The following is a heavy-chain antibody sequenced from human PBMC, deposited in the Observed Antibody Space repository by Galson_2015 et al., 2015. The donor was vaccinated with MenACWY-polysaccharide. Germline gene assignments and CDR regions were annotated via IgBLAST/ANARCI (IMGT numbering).Heavy chain of an antibody. CDR2: VNNDGTGT. J-gene: IGHJ4*02. CDR3: WVYCSSASCYSGIPL. CDR1: GFTITRYW. V-gene: IGHV3-74*03. Sequence: SLRLSCAASGFTITRYWMSWVRQVPGQGPMYVSVVNNDGTGTTYADSVKGRFTISKDNAKNTVYLQMTSLRADDSAVYYCWVYCSSASCYSGIPLGGQGTLVTVSS. D-gene: IGHD2-2*02.